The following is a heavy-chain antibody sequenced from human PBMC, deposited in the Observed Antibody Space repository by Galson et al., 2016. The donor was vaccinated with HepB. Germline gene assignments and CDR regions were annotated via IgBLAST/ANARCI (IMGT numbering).Heavy chain of an antibody. CDR1: GFSFSSYG. V-gene: IGHV3-48*01. CDR2: ISRSGDST. Sequence: SLRLSCAASGFSFSSYGMTWVRQAPGKGLEVVSSISRSGDSTDYADSVKGRFTISRDNVNNLAFLQMNSLRVEDTAVYYCARSVEGHFDYWGRGTLVTVSS. J-gene: IGHJ4*02. CDR3: ARSVEGHFDY. D-gene: IGHD1-1*01.